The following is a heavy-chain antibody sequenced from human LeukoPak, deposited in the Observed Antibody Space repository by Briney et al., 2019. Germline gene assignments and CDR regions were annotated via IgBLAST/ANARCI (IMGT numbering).Heavy chain of an antibody. Sequence: PSETLSLTCTVSGGSSSSGSYYWSWIRQPAGKGLEWIGRIYTSGSTNYNPPLKSRVTISVDTSKNQFSLKLSSVTAADTAVYYCARRTDIWGQGTMVTVSS. CDR3: ARRTDI. J-gene: IGHJ3*02. CDR2: IYTSGST. V-gene: IGHV4-61*02. CDR1: GGSSSSGSYY.